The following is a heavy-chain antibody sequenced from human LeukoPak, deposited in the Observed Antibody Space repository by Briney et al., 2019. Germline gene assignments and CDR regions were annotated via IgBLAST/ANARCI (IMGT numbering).Heavy chain of an antibody. V-gene: IGHV3-7*01. Sequence: GGSLRLSCAASGFTFSYHWMTWVRQAPGKGLEWVANIKNDGTVKNYVDSVKGRFTISIDNAKNSLYLQMNSLIAEYTGVYYCAKDSYSKGDYWGQGVLVTVSS. CDR1: GFTFSYHW. CDR2: IKNDGTVK. CDR3: AKDSYSKGDY. D-gene: IGHD5-18*01. J-gene: IGHJ4*02.